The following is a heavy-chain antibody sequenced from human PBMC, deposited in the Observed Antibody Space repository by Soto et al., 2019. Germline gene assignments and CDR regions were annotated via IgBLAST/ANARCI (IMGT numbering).Heavy chain of an antibody. D-gene: IGHD5-18*01. Sequence: WASVKVSCKASGYTFISYAIHWVRQAPGQGLEWMGWINAGKGDTKYSQKFQGRVTFTRDTSASAAYMELSGLRSEDTALYYCARDTGYGPFDPWGQGTLVTVSS. CDR2: INAGKGDT. V-gene: IGHV1-3*01. J-gene: IGHJ5*02. CDR3: ARDTGYGPFDP. CDR1: GYTFISYA.